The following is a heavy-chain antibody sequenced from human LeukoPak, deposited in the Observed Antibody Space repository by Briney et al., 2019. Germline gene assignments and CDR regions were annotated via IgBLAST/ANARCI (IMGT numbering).Heavy chain of an antibody. J-gene: IGHJ3*02. CDR2: ISYDASNK. CDR3: ARGARGSGWRVFDI. V-gene: IGHV3-30*09. D-gene: IGHD6-19*01. Sequence: PGGSLRLSCAASEFTFSSYAMHWVRQAPGKGLEWVALISYDASNKYYADSVKGRFAISRDNSKNTLYLQLNSLRTEDTAVYCCARGARGSGWRVFDIWGQGTMVTVSS. CDR1: EFTFSSYA.